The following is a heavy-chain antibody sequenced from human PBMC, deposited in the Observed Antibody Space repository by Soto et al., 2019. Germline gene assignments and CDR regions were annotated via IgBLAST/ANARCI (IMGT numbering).Heavy chain of an antibody. V-gene: IGHV4-4*02. CDR1: GGSISSGNW. CDR3: ARDGYCTSISCYAGWFDP. J-gene: IGHJ5*02. CDR2: IYHSGNV. D-gene: IGHD2-2*03. Sequence: QVQLQESGPGLVKPSGTLSLTCAVPGGSISSGNWWSRVRQPPGKGLEWIGEIYHSGNVNYNPSLKSRVTISVDKSKNLFSLKLSSVTAADTAVYYCARDGYCTSISCYAGWFDPWGQGTLVTVSS.